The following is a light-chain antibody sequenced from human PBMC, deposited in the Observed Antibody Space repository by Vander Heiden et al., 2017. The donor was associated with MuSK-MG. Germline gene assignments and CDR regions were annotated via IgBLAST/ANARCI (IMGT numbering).Light chain of an antibody. V-gene: IGKV3-11*01. Sequence: EIVLTQSPATLSLSPGERATLSCRASQSVSSYLAWYQQKPGQAPRLLIYDASNRDTGIPARFSGSGYGTDFTLTISSREPEDFALYYCQQRSNWAALTFGGGTKVEIK. CDR3: QQRSNWAALT. CDR2: DAS. CDR1: QSVSSY. J-gene: IGKJ4*01.